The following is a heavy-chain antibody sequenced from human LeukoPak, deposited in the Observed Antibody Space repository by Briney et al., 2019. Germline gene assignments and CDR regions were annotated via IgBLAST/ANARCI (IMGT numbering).Heavy chain of an antibody. CDR1: GFTVSSNY. CDR3: AREDKVTPFDY. CDR2: IYSGGST. V-gene: IGHV3-66*01. D-gene: IGHD4-23*01. J-gene: IGHJ4*02. Sequence: PGGSLRLSCAASGFTVSSNYMSWVRQAPGKGLEWVSVIYSGGSTYYADSVKGRFTISRDNSKNTLYLQMNSLRAEDTAVYYCAREDKVTPFDYWGQGTLVTASS.